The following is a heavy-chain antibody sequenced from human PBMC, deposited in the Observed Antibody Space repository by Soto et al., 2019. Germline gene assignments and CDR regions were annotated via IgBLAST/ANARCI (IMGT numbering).Heavy chain of an antibody. CDR3: ARERRPSLDSSGYPDY. Sequence: QVQLQESGPGLVKPSGTLSLTCSVSGDSVSSGSYYWTWIRQSPGKGLEWIGHVFYSGTTYYNASLKSRVTISVDTSKNQFSLKLTSVTAADTAVYYCARERRPSLDSSGYPDYWGQGTLVTVSS. D-gene: IGHD3-22*01. V-gene: IGHV4-61*01. J-gene: IGHJ4*02. CDR2: VFYSGTT. CDR1: GDSVSSGSYY.